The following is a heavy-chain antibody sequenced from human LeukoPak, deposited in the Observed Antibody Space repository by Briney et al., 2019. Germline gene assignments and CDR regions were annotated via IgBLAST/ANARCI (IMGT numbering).Heavy chain of an antibody. CDR2: ITASGDST. J-gene: IGHJ6*03. V-gene: IGHV3-23*01. CDR1: GFTFSNYV. CDR3: AKDGGEYYDILTGYYPRLYYMDV. D-gene: IGHD3-9*01. Sequence: GGSLRLSCAASGFTFSNYVMIWVRQAPGKGLEWVSGITASGDSTYYGDSVKGRFTISRDNSKNTLYLQMNSLRAEDTAVYYCAKDGGEYYDILTGYYPRLYYMDVWGKGTTVTISS.